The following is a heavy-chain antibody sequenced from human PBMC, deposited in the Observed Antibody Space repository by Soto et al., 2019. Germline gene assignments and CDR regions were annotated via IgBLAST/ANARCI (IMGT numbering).Heavy chain of an antibody. V-gene: IGHV4-34*01. Sequence: SETLSLTCAVYGGSFSGYYWSWIRQPPGKGLEWLGEINHSGITDYNPSLKSRITISIDTSKKQFSLKLNSVTAADTAVYYCAIGPRMWLAGGGYWGQGTQVTSPQ. D-gene: IGHD6-19*01. CDR1: GGSFSGYY. CDR3: AIGPRMWLAGGGY. J-gene: IGHJ4*02. CDR2: INHSGIT.